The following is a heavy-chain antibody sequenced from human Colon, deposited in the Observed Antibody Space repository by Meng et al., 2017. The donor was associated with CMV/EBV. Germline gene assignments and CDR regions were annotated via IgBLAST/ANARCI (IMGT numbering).Heavy chain of an antibody. CDR3: AREWGYSGNYPFDY. CDR1: GYTFISHG. J-gene: IGHJ4*02. V-gene: IGHV1-18*01. Sequence: ASSQVSCKASGYTFISHGISWVRQAPGQGLEWMGWISAYNGNTDYAQKFQGRVTMTTDTSTTTAYMELRSLRSDDTAVYYCAREWGYSGNYPFDYWGQGTLVTVSS. D-gene: IGHD1-26*01. CDR2: ISAYNGNT.